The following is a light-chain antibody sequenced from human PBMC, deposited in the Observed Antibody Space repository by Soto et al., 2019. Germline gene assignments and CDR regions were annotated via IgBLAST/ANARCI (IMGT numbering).Light chain of an antibody. Sequence: EIVLTQSPATLSLSPGERATLSCRASQSISTYLAWYQQKPGQAPRLLIYGAFNRATGIPPRFSGSGSGTDFTLSISSLEPEDFAVYYCQQRSNGVNTFGQGTKLEIK. V-gene: IGKV3-11*01. CDR1: QSISTY. J-gene: IGKJ2*01. CDR2: GAF. CDR3: QQRSNGVNT.